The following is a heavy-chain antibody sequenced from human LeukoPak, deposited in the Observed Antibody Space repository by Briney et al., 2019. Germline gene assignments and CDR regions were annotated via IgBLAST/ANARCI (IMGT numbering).Heavy chain of an antibody. D-gene: IGHD6-13*01. V-gene: IGHV5-10-1*01. CDR1: GSRFTSYW. CDR3: ASHGYSSSWSFDY. J-gene: IGHJ4*02. CDR2: IDPSDSYT. Sequence: GESLGISCQGSGSRFTSYWIRGVRQLPGKGLEWMGRIDPSDSYTNYSPSFQGHVTISADKSISTAYLQWSSLKASDTAMYYCASHGYSSSWSFDYWGQGTLVTVSS.